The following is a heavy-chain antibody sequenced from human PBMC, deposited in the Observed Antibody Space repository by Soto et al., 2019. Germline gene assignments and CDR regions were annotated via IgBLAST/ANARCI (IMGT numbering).Heavy chain of an antibody. D-gene: IGHD1-26*01. CDR2: INAGNGNT. Sequence: QVQLVQSGAEVKKPGASVKVSCKASGYTFTSYAMHWVRQAPGQRLEWMGWINAGNGNTKYSQKFQGRVTITRDTSASTAYMELSSQRSEDTAVYYCAGGSYFDYWGQGTQVTVSS. J-gene: IGHJ4*02. V-gene: IGHV1-3*01. CDR3: AGGSYFDY. CDR1: GYTFTSYA.